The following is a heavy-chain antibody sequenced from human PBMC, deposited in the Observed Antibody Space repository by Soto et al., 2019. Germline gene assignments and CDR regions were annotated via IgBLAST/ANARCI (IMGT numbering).Heavy chain of an antibody. CDR3: ARRRASNYGGNHHPYYFDR. V-gene: IGHV4-39*01. CDR1: GASIITDNYF. J-gene: IGHJ4*02. Sequence: SETLSLTCTVSGASIITDNYFWVWIRQSPRRGLELIGSISYSGRTYDNPSLQSRVTISIDASKNQFSLKLTSVTTADTAVYYCARRRASNYGGNHHPYYFDRWGQGALVTVSS. CDR2: ISYSGRT. D-gene: IGHD4-4*01.